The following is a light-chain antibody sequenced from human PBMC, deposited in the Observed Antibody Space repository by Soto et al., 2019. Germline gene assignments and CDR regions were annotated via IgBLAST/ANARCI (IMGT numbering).Light chain of an antibody. CDR2: GAS. CDR3: QHYCSSPYT. Sequence: EIVWTQSPGTRSLSPGERSTLSCRARQSVSSSYLAWYQQKPGQAPRLLIYGASSRATGIPYRFSGCVSVTYFTLTVTGVDLYAFAVYCYQHYCSSPYTFSQATKLDFK. J-gene: IGKJ2*01. V-gene: IGKV3-20*01. CDR1: QSVSSSY.